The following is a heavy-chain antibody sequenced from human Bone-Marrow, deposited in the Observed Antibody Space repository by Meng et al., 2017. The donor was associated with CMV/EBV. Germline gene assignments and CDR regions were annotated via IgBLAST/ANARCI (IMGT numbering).Heavy chain of an antibody. D-gene: IGHD2-2*01. CDR2: ISAYNGNT. V-gene: IGHV1-18*01. CDR1: GYTFTSYG. J-gene: IGHJ6*02. CDR3: ARDTVHHIVVVPAATGVDYYYYGMDV. Sequence: ASVTVSCKTSGYTFTSYGISWVRQAPGQGLEWMGWISAYNGNTNYAQKLQGRVTMTTDTSTSTAYMELRSLRSDDTAVYYWARDTVHHIVVVPAATGVDYYYYGMDVWGQGTTVTVSS.